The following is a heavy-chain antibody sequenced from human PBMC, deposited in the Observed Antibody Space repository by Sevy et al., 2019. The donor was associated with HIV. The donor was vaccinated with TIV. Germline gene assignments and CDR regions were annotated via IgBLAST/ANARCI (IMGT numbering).Heavy chain of an antibody. CDR2: IRQDGSEK. J-gene: IGHJ6*02. Sequence: GGSLRLSCAVSGFTFRNFWMSWVRQAPGKGLEWVANIRQDGSEKYYVDSVMGRFTISRDNAKNSLFLQLNSLRADDTAIYYCAKSYFGSGTSYGMDLWGRGTTVTVSS. CDR3: AKSYFGSGTSYGMDL. D-gene: IGHD3-10*01. V-gene: IGHV3-7*01. CDR1: GFTFRNFW.